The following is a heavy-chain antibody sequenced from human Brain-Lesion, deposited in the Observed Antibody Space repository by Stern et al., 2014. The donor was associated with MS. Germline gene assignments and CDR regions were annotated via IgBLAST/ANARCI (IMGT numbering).Heavy chain of an antibody. V-gene: IGHV3-7*01. D-gene: IGHD3-3*01. CDR1: GFTFCDYW. CDR2: INQDGSDK. Sequence: EVPLVESGGDLVQPGGSLRLSCVASGFTFCDYWLTWVRQAPGKGLQWVANINQDGSDKNYVDSVKGRFTISRDNAKNSLYLQMNSLRVDDTAVYYCARIDRGNYDFWSGYYDYWFDPWGQGTLVTVSS. CDR3: ARIDRGNYDFWSGYYDYWFDP. J-gene: IGHJ5*02.